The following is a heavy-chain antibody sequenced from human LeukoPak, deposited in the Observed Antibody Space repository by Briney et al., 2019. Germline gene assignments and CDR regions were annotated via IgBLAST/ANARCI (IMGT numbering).Heavy chain of an antibody. CDR3: ARFSAPLRFRIDY. CDR1: GGSISSYY. CDR2: IYYSGST. Sequence: PSETLSLTCTVSGGSISSYYWSWLRQPPGKGLEWIGYIYYSGSTNYNPSLKSRVTISVDTSKNQFSLKLSSVTAADTAVYYCARFSAPLRFRIDYWGQGTLVTVSS. D-gene: IGHD3-16*01. J-gene: IGHJ4*02. V-gene: IGHV4-59*01.